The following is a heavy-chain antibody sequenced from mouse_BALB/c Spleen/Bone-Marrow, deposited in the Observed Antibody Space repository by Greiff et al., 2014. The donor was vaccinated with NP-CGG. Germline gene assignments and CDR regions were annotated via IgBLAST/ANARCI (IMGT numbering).Heavy chain of an antibody. V-gene: IGHV5-12*02. CDR3: ARQLAYAMDY. CDR2: ITKGGGST. CDR1: GFTFSDYY. Sequence: EVKLVESGGGLVQPGGSLKLSCATSGFTFSDYYMYWVRQTPEKRLEWVAYITKGGGSTYYPDIVKGRFTISRDNAKNTLYLQMSRLKSEDTAMYYCARQLAYAMDYWGQGTSATVSS. D-gene: IGHD4-1*01. J-gene: IGHJ4*01.